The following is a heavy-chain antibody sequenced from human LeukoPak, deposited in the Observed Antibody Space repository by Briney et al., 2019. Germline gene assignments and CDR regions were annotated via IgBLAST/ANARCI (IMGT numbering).Heavy chain of an antibody. CDR3: ARGSGYLETFDY. Sequence: GGSLRLSCVASGFTFSSNGMHWVRQAPGKGLEWVTFIQYDGSKKYYADSVKGRFTISRGNSKNTLYLQMNSLRAEDTAVYNCARGSGYLETFDYWGQGTLVTVSS. CDR2: IQYDGSKK. CDR1: GFTFSSNG. V-gene: IGHV3-30*02. D-gene: IGHD3-22*01. J-gene: IGHJ4*02.